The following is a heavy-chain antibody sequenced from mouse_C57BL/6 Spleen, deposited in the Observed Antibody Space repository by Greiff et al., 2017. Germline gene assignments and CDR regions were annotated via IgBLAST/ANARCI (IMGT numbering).Heavy chain of an antibody. CDR1: GFSLTSYG. D-gene: IGHD1-1*01. V-gene: IGHV2-2*01. CDR2: IWSGGST. Sequence: VMLVESGPGLVQPSQSLSITCTVSGFSLTSYGVHWVRQSPGKGLEWLGVIWSGGSTDYNAAFISRLSISKDNSKSQVFFKMNSLQADDTAIYYCARGNYGSSYGFAYWGQGTLVTVSA. J-gene: IGHJ3*01. CDR3: ARGNYGSSYGFAY.